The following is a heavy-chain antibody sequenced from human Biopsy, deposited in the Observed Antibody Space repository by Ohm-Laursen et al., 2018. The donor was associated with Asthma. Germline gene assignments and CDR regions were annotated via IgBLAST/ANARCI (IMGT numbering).Heavy chain of an antibody. V-gene: IGHV3-30*03. D-gene: IGHD2-15*01. CDR2: MSFDGRQT. J-gene: IGHJ4*02. Sequence: SLRLSCAASGFTFSRHALHWVRQAPGKGLEWVAVMSFDGRQTYYADSVKGRFTISRDNSKNTVYLDISSLRIEDTAVFYCGIVVAANPFQGDCWGQGTLVTVSS. CDR3: GIVVAANPFQGDC. CDR1: GFTFSRHA.